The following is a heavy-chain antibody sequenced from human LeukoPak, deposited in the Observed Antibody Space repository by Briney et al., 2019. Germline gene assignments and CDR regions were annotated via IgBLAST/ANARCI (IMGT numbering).Heavy chain of an antibody. Sequence: SETLSLTCAVYGGSFSGYYWSWIRQPPGKGLEWIGEINHSGSTNYNPSLKSRVTISVDTSKNQFSLKLSSVTAADTAVYYCARGHVVVEPAAIVYYYYYYMDVWGKGTTVTVSS. D-gene: IGHD2-2*02. V-gene: IGHV4-34*01. CDR3: ARGHVVVEPAAIVYYYYYYMDV. CDR2: INHSGST. CDR1: GGSFSGYY. J-gene: IGHJ6*03.